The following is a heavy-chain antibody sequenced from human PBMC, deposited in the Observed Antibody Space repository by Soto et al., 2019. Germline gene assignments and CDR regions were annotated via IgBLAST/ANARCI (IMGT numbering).Heavy chain of an antibody. D-gene: IGHD2-8*01. Sequence: ASVKVSCKASGYTFTSYAMHWVRQAPGQRLEWMGWINAGNGNTKYSQKFQGRVTITRDTSASTAYMELSSLRSEDTAVYYCARSHPVYAPPYYYYYMDVWGKGTTVTVSS. CDR2: INAGNGNT. V-gene: IGHV1-3*01. CDR1: GYTFTSYA. CDR3: ARSHPVYAPPYYYYYMDV. J-gene: IGHJ6*03.